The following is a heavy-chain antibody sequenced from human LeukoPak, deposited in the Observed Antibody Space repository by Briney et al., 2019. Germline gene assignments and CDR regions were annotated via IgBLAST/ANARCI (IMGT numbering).Heavy chain of an antibody. J-gene: IGHJ4*02. CDR3: ARYAYRQHAAY. CDR1: GGSISNYH. V-gene: IGHV4-59*01. CDR2: IYYSGST. Sequence: PSETLSLTCTVSGGSISNYHWGWIRQPPGKGLDWIGYIYYSGSTNYNPSLKSRVTISLDTSKNQFSLKVSSVTAADTAVYYCARYAYRQHAAYWGQGTLVTVSS. D-gene: IGHD6-13*01.